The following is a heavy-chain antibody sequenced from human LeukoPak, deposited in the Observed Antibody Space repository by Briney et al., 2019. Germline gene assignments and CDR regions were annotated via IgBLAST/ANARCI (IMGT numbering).Heavy chain of an antibody. J-gene: IGHJ4*02. Sequence: GGSLRLSCAASGFTFSSYAMSWVRQAPGKGLEWVSAISASGGSTYYADSVKGRFTISRDNSKNTLYLQMNSLRAEDTAVYYCATFRRDGYNFFEYWAREPWSPSPQ. CDR2: ISASGGST. CDR3: ATFRRDGYNFFEY. V-gene: IGHV3-23*01. D-gene: IGHD5-24*01. CDR1: GFTFSSYA.